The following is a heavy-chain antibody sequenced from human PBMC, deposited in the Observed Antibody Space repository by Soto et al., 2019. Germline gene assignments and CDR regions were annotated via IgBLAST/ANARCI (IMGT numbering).Heavy chain of an antibody. V-gene: IGHV3-7*01. CDR2: IKEDGSEK. Sequence: EVQLVESGGGLVQPGGSLRLSCVVSGFTFSNYWMTWVRQAPGKGLEWVAKIKEDGSEKDYVDSVKGRFIFSRDNAKKSLFQQMNSLRAEDTAVYYCATVTYRGGEFDFWGQGTLVTVSS. CDR3: ATVTYRGGEFDF. CDR1: GFTFSNYW. J-gene: IGHJ4*02. D-gene: IGHD3-16*01.